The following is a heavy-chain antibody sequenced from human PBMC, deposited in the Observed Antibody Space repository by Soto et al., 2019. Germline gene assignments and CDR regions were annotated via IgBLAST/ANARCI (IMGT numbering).Heavy chain of an antibody. CDR2: MYTGTGNT. V-gene: IGHV1-3*04. J-gene: IGHJ5*02. D-gene: IGHD3-3*01. Sequence: GXSVNVSCKASACIFPTTAIHWVRQAPGQRLEWMGWMYTGTGNTKYSEKFQGRVTISRDTSANTAYLELRSLRSEDTAVYYCARGHADFWSAFHLFDPWGQGTLVTVSS. CDR1: ACIFPTTA. CDR3: ARGHADFWSAFHLFDP.